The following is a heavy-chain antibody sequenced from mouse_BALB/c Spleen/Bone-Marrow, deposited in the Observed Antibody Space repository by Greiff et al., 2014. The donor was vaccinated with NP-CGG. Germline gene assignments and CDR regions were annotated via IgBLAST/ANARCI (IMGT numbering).Heavy chain of an antibody. J-gene: IGHJ2*01. D-gene: IGHD2-4*01. V-gene: IGHV14-3*02. Sequence: EVQLQQSGAELVKPGASVKLSCTASGFNIKDTYMHWVKQRPERGLEWIGRIDPANGNTKYDPKFQGKATITADTSSNTAYLQLSSLTSEDTAVYYCARGYYDYDLDYWGQGTTLTVSS. CDR2: IDPANGNT. CDR3: ARGYYDYDLDY. CDR1: GFNIKDTY.